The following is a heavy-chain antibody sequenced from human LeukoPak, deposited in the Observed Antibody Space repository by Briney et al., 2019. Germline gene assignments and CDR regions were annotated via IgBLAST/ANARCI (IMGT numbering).Heavy chain of an antibody. Sequence: SETLSLTCTVSGGSISTSSYYWGWVRQPPGTGLEWIGNIFYSGSTYYSPSLKSRVTISLDTSKNQFSLKVRSVIAADTAVYYCARGDVDPYAFGIWGQGTMVTVSS. V-gene: IGHV4-39*07. CDR3: ARGDVDPYAFGI. J-gene: IGHJ3*02. D-gene: IGHD3-10*02. CDR2: IFYSGST. CDR1: GGSISTSSYY.